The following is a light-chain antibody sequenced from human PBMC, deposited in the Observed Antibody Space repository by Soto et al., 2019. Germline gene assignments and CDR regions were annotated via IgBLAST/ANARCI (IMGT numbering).Light chain of an antibody. CDR2: GAS. J-gene: IGKJ1*01. V-gene: IGKV1-39*01. Sequence: DIQMSQSPSTLSASVGDRVTITCRASQSITNWLAWYQQKPGKAPKLLIYGASDLQSGVPSRFSGSGSGTDFTLTISSLQPEDFATYYCQQTYSSPQTFGQGTKVDIK. CDR1: QSITNW. CDR3: QQTYSSPQT.